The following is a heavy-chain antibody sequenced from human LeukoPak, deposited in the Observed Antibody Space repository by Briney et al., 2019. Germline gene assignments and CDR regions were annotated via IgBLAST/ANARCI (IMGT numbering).Heavy chain of an antibody. CDR3: ARGRMVRGVIITPFDY. CDR1: GGSISSYY. CDR2: IYYSGST. Sequence: SETLSLTCTVSGGSISSYYWSWIRQPPGKGLEWIGYIYYSGSTNYNPSLKSRVTISVDTSKNQFSLKLSSVTAADTAVYYCARGRMVRGVIITPFDYWGQGTLVTASS. V-gene: IGHV4-59*01. J-gene: IGHJ4*02. D-gene: IGHD3-10*01.